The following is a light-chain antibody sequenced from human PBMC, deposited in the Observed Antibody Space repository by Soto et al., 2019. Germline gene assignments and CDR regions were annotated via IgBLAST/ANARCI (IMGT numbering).Light chain of an antibody. CDR2: KAS. CDR1: QSIDDW. V-gene: IGKV1-5*03. Sequence: DIQMTQSPSTLSASVGDRVTITCRASQSIDDWLAWYQQKPGKAPNLLIYKASSLESGVPSRFSGSGSGTEFTLTISGLQPDDFATYYCQPYNSYWTFGQGTKVDIK. J-gene: IGKJ1*01. CDR3: QPYNSYWT.